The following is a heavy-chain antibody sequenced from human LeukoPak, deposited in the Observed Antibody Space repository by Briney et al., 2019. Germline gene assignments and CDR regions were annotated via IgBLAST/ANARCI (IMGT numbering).Heavy chain of an antibody. CDR2: INHSGST. Sequence: SETLSLTCAVYGGSFSGYYWSWIRQPPGKGLEWIGEINHSGSTNYNPSLKSRVTISVDTSKNQFSLKLSSVTAADTAVYYCAKRKIRYGRVDAFDIWGRGTMVTVSS. D-gene: IGHD3-9*01. V-gene: IGHV4-34*01. CDR1: GGSFSGYY. CDR3: AKRKIRYGRVDAFDI. J-gene: IGHJ3*02.